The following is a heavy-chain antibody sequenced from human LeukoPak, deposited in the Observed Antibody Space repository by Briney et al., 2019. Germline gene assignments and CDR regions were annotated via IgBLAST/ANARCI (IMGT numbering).Heavy chain of an antibody. CDR1: GFTFSSYE. D-gene: IGHD6-19*01. J-gene: IGHJ4*02. V-gene: IGHV3-48*03. CDR2: ISRSGNTV. Sequence: GGSLRLSCAVSGFTFSSYEMNWVRRAPGKGLEWVSYISRSGNTVYYPDSVKGRFTISRDNAKNSLYLQMNSLRGEDTAVYYCARGGAVAGLYWGQGTLVTVSS. CDR3: ARGGAVAGLY.